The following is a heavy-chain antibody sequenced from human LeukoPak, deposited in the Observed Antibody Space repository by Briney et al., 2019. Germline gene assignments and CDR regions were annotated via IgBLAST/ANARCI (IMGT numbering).Heavy chain of an antibody. D-gene: IGHD5-12*01. V-gene: IGHV3-74*01. J-gene: IGHJ4*02. Sequence: GGSLRLSCAASGFTFSSYAMSWVRQAPGKGLVWVSRINSDGNSIDYADSVKGRFTISRDNAKNTLYLQMNSLRAEDTAVYYCARGVIAATISYFDYWGQGALVTVSS. CDR1: GFTFSSYA. CDR3: ARGVIAATISYFDY. CDR2: INSDGNSI.